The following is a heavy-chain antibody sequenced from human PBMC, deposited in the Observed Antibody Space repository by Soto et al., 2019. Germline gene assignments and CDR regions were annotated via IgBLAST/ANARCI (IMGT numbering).Heavy chain of an antibody. J-gene: IGHJ4*03. CDR1: GYTFIYFW. D-gene: IGHD2-2*01. CDR2: IYPVASDI. Sequence: GESLKISCQASGYTFIYFWAAWVRQVPWKGLEWMGVIYPVASDIRYSPSFEGHVTISADKSTNTAYLQWSSLEAADTAIYYCARQGTSRGPDYAACEFWGPGTMVIVSS. CDR3: ARQGTSRGPDYAACEF. V-gene: IGHV5-51*01.